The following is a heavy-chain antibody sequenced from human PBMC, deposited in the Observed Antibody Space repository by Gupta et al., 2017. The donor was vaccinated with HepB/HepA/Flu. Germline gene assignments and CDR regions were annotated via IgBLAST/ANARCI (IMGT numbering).Heavy chain of an antibody. D-gene: IGHD6-19*01. CDR2: IGTAGDT. J-gene: IGHJ5*02. CDR1: GFTFSRYD. CDR3: ARGAGYSSGWLGFDP. Sequence: EVQLVESGGGLVQPGGSLRLSCAASGFTFSRYDLHWVRQATGKGLECVSAIGTAGDTYYPGSVKGRFTISRENAKNSLYLQMNSLRAGDTAVYYCARGAGYSSGWLGFDPWGQGTLVTVSS. V-gene: IGHV3-13*01.